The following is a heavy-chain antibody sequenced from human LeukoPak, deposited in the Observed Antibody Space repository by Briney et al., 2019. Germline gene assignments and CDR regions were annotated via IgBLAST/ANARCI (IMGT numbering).Heavy chain of an antibody. J-gene: IGHJ5*02. D-gene: IGHD3-22*01. CDR2: ISGYNGYT. Sequence: ASVKVSCKASGYTFTSYGISWVRQAPGQGLEWMGWISGYNGYTHYAHNLQGRVTMTTDTSTCTAYMELRSLRSDDTAVYYCARDEARYSSGYYPNWFDPWGQGTLVTVSS. CDR1: GYTFTSYG. CDR3: ARDEARYSSGYYPNWFDP. V-gene: IGHV1-18*01.